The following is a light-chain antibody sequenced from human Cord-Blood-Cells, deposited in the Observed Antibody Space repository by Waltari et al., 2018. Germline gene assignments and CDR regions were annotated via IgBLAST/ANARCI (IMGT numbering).Light chain of an antibody. V-gene: IGKV1-39*01. Sequence: DIQMTQSPSSLSASVGDRVTIPCRARQRISSYLNWYQQKPGKAPKLLIYAASSLQSGVPSRFSGSGSGTDFTLTISSLQPEDFATYYCQQSYSTPLLTFGGGTKVEIK. CDR2: AAS. CDR3: QQSYSTPLLT. J-gene: IGKJ4*01. CDR1: QRISSY.